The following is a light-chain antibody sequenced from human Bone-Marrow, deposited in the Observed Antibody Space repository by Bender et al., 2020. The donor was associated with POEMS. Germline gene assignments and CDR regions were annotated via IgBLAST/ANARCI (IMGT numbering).Light chain of an antibody. J-gene: IGLJ3*02. V-gene: IGLV2-11*01. CDR3: CSYAGSSTWV. Sequence: QSALTQPRSVSGSPGQSVTISCTGSNSNVGAFNYVSWYQQHPGNAPNLLIYEVSKRPSGVSDSFSGSKSGNTASLTISGLQAEDEADYYCCSYAGSSTWVFGGGTKLTV. CDR1: NSNVGAFNY. CDR2: EVS.